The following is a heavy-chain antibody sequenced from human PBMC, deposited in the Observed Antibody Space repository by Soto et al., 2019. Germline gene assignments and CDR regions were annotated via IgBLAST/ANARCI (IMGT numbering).Heavy chain of an antibody. J-gene: IGHJ4*02. CDR2: ISYDGSNK. CDR3: AKERNGYSYGYPYFDY. Sequence: GGSLRLSCAASGFTFSSYGMHWVRQAPGKGLEWVAVISYDGSNKYYADSVKGRFTISRDNSKNTLYLQMNSLRAEDTAVYYCAKERNGYSYGYPYFDYWGQGTLVTVSS. D-gene: IGHD5-18*01. V-gene: IGHV3-30*18. CDR1: GFTFSSYG.